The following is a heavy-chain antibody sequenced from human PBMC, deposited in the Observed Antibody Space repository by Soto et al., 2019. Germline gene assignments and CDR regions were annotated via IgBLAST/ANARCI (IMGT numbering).Heavy chain of an antibody. CDR3: ARDNLPSSIAEPGLPKYFQF. CDR1: GYSFTSYG. V-gene: IGHV1-18*01. CDR2: ISAYNGDT. J-gene: IGHJ1*01. D-gene: IGHD6-13*01. Sequence: PGESLQISCKGSGYSFTSYGISWLRQAPGQGPEWMGWISAYNGDTDYAPKFQGRVTMSTDTSTSTVYMEVGSLTSDDTAVYYCARDNLPSSIAEPGLPKYFQFWGQGTRVTVSS.